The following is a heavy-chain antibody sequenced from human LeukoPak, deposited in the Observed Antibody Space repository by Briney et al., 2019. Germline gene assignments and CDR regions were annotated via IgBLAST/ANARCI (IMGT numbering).Heavy chain of an antibody. CDR2: ISSSGRTI. CDR1: GFTFSSYE. Sequence: GGSLRLSCAASGFTFSSYEMNWVRQAPGKGLEWVSYISSSGRTIYYAESVKGRFTISRDNAKNSLYLQMNSLRAEDTAVYYCPRVASRGQEDYWGQRTLVTVSS. J-gene: IGHJ4*02. CDR3: PRVASRGQEDY. D-gene: IGHD5-12*01. V-gene: IGHV3-48*03.